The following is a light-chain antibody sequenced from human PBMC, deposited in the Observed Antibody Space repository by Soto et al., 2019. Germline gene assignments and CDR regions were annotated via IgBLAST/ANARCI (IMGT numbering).Light chain of an antibody. CDR1: QSVSSTY. CDR2: GAS. Sequence: EIVLTQSPGTLSLSPGERATLSCRASQSVSSTYLAWYQQKPGQAPRLLIYGASSRATGIPDRFSGSGSGTDFTLTIGRLEPEDFAVYYCQQYLITPWTFGQGTKVDIK. J-gene: IGKJ1*01. CDR3: QQYLITPWT. V-gene: IGKV3-20*01.